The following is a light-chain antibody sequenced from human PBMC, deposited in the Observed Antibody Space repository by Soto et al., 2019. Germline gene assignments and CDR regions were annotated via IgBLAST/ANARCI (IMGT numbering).Light chain of an antibody. Sequence: VLTQSPGTLSLSPGERATLSCRASHSVSRTYLAWYQQKPGQAPRLLMYDVSNRATGIPASFSGSGSGTDFTLTISSLEPEDFAIYYCQQRQYWPPITFGQGTRLEIK. CDR3: QQRQYWPPIT. V-gene: IGKV3-11*01. J-gene: IGKJ5*01. CDR2: DVS. CDR1: HSVSRTY.